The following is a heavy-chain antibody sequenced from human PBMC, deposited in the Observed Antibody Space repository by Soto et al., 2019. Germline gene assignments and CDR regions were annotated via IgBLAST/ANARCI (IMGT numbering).Heavy chain of an antibody. D-gene: IGHD3-22*01. Sequence: EVQLLESGGGLVQPGGSLRLSCAASGFTFSSYAMNWVRQAPGKGLEWVSAISGSAATTHFADSVKGRFTISRDNSKNTLYLQMNSLTAEDTAVYYCAKDRSYYDSSGSYSPPYWGQPTLVTVSS. V-gene: IGHV3-23*01. J-gene: IGHJ4*02. CDR3: AKDRSYYDSSGSYSPPY. CDR2: ISGSAATT. CDR1: GFTFSSYA.